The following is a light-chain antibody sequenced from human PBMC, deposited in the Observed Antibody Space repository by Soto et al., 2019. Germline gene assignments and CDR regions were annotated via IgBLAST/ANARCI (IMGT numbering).Light chain of an antibody. CDR3: QQRSNWIT. Sequence: ELVLTQSPATLSVSPGERATLSCRASQSVGSNLAWFQQKPGQAPRLLIYDASNRATGIPARFSGSGSGTDFTLTISSLEPEDFAVYYCQQRSNWITFGQGTRLEIK. CDR2: DAS. V-gene: IGKV3-11*01. CDR1: QSVGSN. J-gene: IGKJ5*01.